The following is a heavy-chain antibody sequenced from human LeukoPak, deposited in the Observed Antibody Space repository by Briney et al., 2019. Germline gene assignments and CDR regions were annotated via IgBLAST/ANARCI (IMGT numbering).Heavy chain of an antibody. CDR3: AKDDDGQHHGVDH. V-gene: IGHV3-23*01. D-gene: IGHD4-17*01. Sequence: PGGSLRLSCAASGFTFSSYAMSWVRQAPGKGLEWVSAIGYSTGDTNYADSVKGRFTISRDNSMNTLYLQMSSLRADDTALYYCAKDDDGQHHGVDHWGQGTLVTVSS. CDR2: IGYSTGDT. J-gene: IGHJ4*02. CDR1: GFTFSSYA.